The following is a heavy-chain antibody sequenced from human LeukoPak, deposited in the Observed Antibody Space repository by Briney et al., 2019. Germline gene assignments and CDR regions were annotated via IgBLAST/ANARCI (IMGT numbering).Heavy chain of an antibody. Sequence: SETLSLTCTVSGGSISSSSYYWGWIRQPPGKGLEWIGSIYYSGSTYYNPSLKSRVTISVDTSKNQFSLKLSSVTAADTAVYYCARNYDSSGYKWSWFDPWGQGTLVTVSS. CDR1: GGSISSSSYY. D-gene: IGHD3-22*01. CDR2: IYYSGST. CDR3: ARNYDSSGYKWSWFDP. V-gene: IGHV4-39*01. J-gene: IGHJ5*02.